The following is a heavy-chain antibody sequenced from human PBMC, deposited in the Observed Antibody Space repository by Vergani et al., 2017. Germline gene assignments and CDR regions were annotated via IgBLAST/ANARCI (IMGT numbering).Heavy chain of an antibody. CDR2: IIPTFCTA. D-gene: IGHD1-20*01. V-gene: IGHV1-69*18. J-gene: IGHJ4*02. CDR1: GGTFSSYA. CDR3: ASLNWNVDYFDY. Sequence: QVQLVQSGAEVKKPGSSVKVSCKASGGTFSSYAISWVRQAPGQGLEWMGRIIPTFCTANYAQKFKGRVTITADESTSTAYMELSSLRSEDTAVYYCASLNWNVDYFDYWGQGTLVTVSS.